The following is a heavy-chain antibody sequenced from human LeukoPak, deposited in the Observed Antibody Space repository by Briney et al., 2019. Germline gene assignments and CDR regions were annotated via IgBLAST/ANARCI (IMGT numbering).Heavy chain of an antibody. V-gene: IGHV1-2*02. Sequence: ASVKVSCKASGYTFTGYYMHWVRQAPGQGLEWMGWINPNSGGTNYAQKFQGRVTMTRDTSISTAYMELSRLRSDDTAVYYCARVSPAAGTNFDYWGQGTLVTVSS. CDR2: INPNSGGT. J-gene: IGHJ4*02. CDR1: GYTFTGYY. CDR3: ARVSPAAGTNFDY. D-gene: IGHD6-13*01.